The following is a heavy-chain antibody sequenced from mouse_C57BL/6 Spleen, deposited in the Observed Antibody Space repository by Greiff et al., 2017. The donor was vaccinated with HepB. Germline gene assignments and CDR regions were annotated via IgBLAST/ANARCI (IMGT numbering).Heavy chain of an antibody. Sequence: EVHLVESGGGLVQPGGSLKLSCAASGFTFSDYGMAWVRQAPRKGPEWVAFISNLAYSIYYADTVTGRFTISRENAKNTLYLEMSSLRSEDTAMYYCARMGDYYGSLDYWGQGTSVTVSS. J-gene: IGHJ4*01. V-gene: IGHV5-15*01. D-gene: IGHD1-1*01. CDR2: ISNLAYSI. CDR1: GFTFSDYG. CDR3: ARMGDYYGSLDY.